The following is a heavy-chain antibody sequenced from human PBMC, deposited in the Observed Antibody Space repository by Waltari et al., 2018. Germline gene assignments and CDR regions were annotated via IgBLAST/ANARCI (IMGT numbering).Heavy chain of an antibody. V-gene: IGHV3-23*01. J-gene: IGHJ4*02. Sequence: EVQLLESGGGLVQPGGSLRLSCAASGFTFSNYAMSWVRQAPGKGLECVSLISGSTGSTYYADSVKGRFTISRDNSKNTLYLQMNSLRAEDTAVFYCAKGISGTNSGIDFWGQGTLVTVSS. CDR2: ISGSTGST. CDR3: AKGISGTNSGIDF. D-gene: IGHD1-26*01. CDR1: GFTFSNYA.